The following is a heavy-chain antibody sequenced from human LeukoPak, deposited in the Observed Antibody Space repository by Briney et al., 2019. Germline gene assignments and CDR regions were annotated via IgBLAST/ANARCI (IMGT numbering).Heavy chain of an antibody. V-gene: IGHV4-39*01. CDR2: IYYSGST. D-gene: IGHD6-19*01. CDR1: GGSISSSSYY. CDR3: ASTYSSGWYSLGY. J-gene: IGHJ4*02. Sequence: PSETLSLTCTVSGGSISSSSYYWGWIRQPPGKGLEWIGSIYYSGSTYYNPSLKSRVTISVDTSKNQFSLKLSSVTAADTAVYYCASTYSSGWYSLGYWGQGTLVTVSS.